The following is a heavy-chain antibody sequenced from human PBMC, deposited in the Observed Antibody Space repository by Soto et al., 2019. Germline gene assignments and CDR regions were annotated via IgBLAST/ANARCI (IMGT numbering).Heavy chain of an antibody. Sequence: QLVESGGGVVQPGRSLRLSCAASGFTFSSYGMHWVRQAPGKGLEWVAVIWYDGSNKYYADSVKGRFTISRDNSKNTLYLQMNSLRAEDTAVYYCVRPMGTAMVYYYGMDVWGQGTTVTVSS. J-gene: IGHJ6*02. CDR1: GFTFSSYG. D-gene: IGHD5-18*01. CDR2: IWYDGSNK. CDR3: VRPMGTAMVYYYGMDV. V-gene: IGHV3-33*01.